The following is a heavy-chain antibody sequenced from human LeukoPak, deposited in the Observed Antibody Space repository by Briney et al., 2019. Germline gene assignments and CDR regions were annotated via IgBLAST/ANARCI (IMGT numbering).Heavy chain of an antibody. CDR2: IKSKTDGGTT. V-gene: IGHV3-15*01. J-gene: IGHJ4*02. Sequence: GGSLRLSCAASGLTFSNARMSWVRQAPGKGLDWAASIKSKTDGGTTDYAVPVKGRFTISRDDSKNTLYLQMNSLKPEDTAVYYCTGYCSGGTCDYWGQGTLVTVSS. CDR3: TGYCSGGTCDY. D-gene: IGHD2-15*01. CDR1: GLTFSNAR.